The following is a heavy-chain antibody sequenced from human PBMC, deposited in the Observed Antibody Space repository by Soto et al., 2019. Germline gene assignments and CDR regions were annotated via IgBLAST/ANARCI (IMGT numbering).Heavy chain of an antibody. D-gene: IGHD3-10*01. CDR1: GGSISSSSYY. J-gene: IGHJ4*02. CDR2: IYYSGST. CDR3: ARVGSSPRFDY. V-gene: IGHV4-39*01. Sequence: QLQLQESGPGLVKPSETLSLTCTVSGGSISSSSYYWGWIRQPPGKGLEWIGSIYYSGSTYYNPSLKSRVTLSVDTYKNQFSLKLSTVTAADTAVYYCARVGSSPRFDYWGQGTLVTVSS.